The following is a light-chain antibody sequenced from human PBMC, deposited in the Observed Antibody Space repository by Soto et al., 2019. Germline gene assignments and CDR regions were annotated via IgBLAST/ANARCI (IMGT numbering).Light chain of an antibody. CDR3: QQYNNWPLT. CDR1: QSVGIN. Sequence: EIVMAQSPDTLSVSPGERATLSCRASQSVGINLAWYQQKPGQAPRILIYGASTRATGVPARFSGSGSGTEFTLTITSLQSEDFAVYWCQQYNNWPLTFGPGTRLEIK. J-gene: IGKJ5*01. CDR2: GAS. V-gene: IGKV3-15*01.